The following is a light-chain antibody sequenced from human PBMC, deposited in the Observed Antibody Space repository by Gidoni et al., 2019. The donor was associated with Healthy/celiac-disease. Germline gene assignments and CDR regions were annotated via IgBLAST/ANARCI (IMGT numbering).Light chain of an antibody. CDR3: QAWDSSYVV. J-gene: IGLJ2*01. CDR2: QDS. CDR1: KLGEQY. V-gene: IGLV3-1*01. Sequence: SYELTQPPSVSVSPGQTHSITCSGEKLGEQYACWYQQKPGQAPVLVIYQDSKRPSGITERFSGSNSGNTATLTISGTHAMDEADYYCQAWDSSYVVFGGGTKLTVL.